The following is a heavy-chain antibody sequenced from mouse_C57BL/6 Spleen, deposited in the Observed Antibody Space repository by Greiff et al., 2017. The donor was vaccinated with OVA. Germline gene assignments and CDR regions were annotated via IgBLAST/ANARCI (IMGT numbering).Heavy chain of an antibody. CDR3: ARTQVGDWYFDV. Sequence: VQLQQSGPALVKPSQTVSLTCTVTGYSITNGYHWWNWLRQVSGSKLEWIGYISSSGSTDSHPFTKSRISITSDTSKNQLFLQWNSVTTEDIATYYCARTQVGDWYFDVWGTGTTVTVSS. J-gene: IGHJ1*03. CDR1: GYSITNGYHW. CDR2: ISSSGST. D-gene: IGHD3-2*02. V-gene: IGHV3-4*01.